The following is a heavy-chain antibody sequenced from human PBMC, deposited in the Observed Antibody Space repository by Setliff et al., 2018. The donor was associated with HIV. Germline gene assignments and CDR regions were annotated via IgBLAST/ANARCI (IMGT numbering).Heavy chain of an antibody. Sequence: SVKVSCKASGGTFSSYAISWVRQAPGQGLEWMGGSIPICGTANYAQKFQGRVTITTDESTSTAYMELSSLRSEDTAVYYCARSPGDYLFDYWGQGTLVTVSS. D-gene: IGHD4-17*01. CDR3: ARSPGDYLFDY. J-gene: IGHJ4*02. CDR2: SIPICGTA. CDR1: GGTFSSYA. V-gene: IGHV1-69*05.